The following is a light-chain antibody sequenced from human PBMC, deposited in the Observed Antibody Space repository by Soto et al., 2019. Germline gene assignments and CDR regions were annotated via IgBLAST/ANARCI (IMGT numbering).Light chain of an antibody. Sequence: EIVLTQSPCTLSWSPGERATLSCRASQYISSIYLACYQQKPGQAPSLPIYGASSRATGLPDRFSGRGSGTDFTLTISRVETEDFAVYYCQQYGSSPTWTFGQGTKVDIK. CDR2: GAS. J-gene: IGKJ1*01. CDR1: QYISSIY. V-gene: IGKV3-20*01. CDR3: QQYGSSPTWT.